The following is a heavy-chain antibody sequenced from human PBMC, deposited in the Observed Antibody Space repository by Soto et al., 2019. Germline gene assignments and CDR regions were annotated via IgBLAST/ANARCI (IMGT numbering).Heavy chain of an antibody. J-gene: IGHJ4*02. CDR2: INHSGST. CDR3: ARDKITGLFDY. D-gene: IGHD2-8*02. V-gene: IGHV4-34*01. CDR1: GGLFNDYY. Sequence: SGTLSPTFAFYGGLFNDYYWPWIRQPPGTGLEWIGEINHSGSTNYNPSLKSRVTISVDTSKNQFSLKLTSVTAADTAVYYCARDKITGLFDYWGQGTLVTVS.